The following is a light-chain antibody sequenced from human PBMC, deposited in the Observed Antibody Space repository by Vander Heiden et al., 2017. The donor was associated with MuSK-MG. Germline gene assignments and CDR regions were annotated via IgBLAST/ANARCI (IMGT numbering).Light chain of an antibody. V-gene: IGKV1-5*03. CDR1: QNIDEF. J-gene: IGKJ2*03. Sequence: DIQMTQSPSTLSASVEDTVTISCRASQNIDEFLAWYQQKPGKAPKLLIYKTSILESGVPSRFSGSGSGTEFTLAITGLQPDDFATYYCHQYDNYSYGFGQGTKLEI. CDR2: KTS. CDR3: HQYDNYSYG.